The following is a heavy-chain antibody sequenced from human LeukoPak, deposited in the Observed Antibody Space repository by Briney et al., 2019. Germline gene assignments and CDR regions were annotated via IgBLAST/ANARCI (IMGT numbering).Heavy chain of an antibody. CDR1: GFTFTWYW. CDR2: ISGSGGST. V-gene: IGHV3-23*01. CDR3: AKVQDIVVVPAAIHYFDY. Sequence: GGSLRLSCAAPGFTFTWYWMTWVRQAPGKGLEWVSAISGSGGSTYYADSVKGRFTISRDNSKNTLHLQMNSLRAEDTAVYYCAKVQDIVVVPAAIHYFDYWGQGTLVTVSS. D-gene: IGHD2-2*01. J-gene: IGHJ4*02.